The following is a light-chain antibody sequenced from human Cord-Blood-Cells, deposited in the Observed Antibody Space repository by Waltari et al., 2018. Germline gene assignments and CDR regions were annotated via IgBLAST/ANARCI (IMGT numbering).Light chain of an antibody. V-gene: IGKV1-39*01. CDR2: AAS. CDR1: QSISSY. Sequence: DIKMTQSPSSLSASVGDRVTITCRASQSISSYLNWYQQKPEKAPKLLIYAASSLQSGVPSRFSRSGSGTDFTLSISSLQPEDFATYYCQQRNSTPITFGQGTRLEIK. J-gene: IGKJ5*01. CDR3: QQRNSTPIT.